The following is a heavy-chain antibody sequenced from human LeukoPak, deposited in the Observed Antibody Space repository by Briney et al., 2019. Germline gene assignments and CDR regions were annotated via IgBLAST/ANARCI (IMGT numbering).Heavy chain of an antibody. CDR3: ARHDYSLFDY. CDR2: IYYSGST. CDR1: GGSISSSSYY. J-gene: IGHJ4*02. V-gene: IGHV4-39*01. D-gene: IGHD4-11*01. Sequence: PSETLSLTCTVSGGSISSSSYYWGWIRQPPGKGLEWIGSIYYSGSTYYNPSLKSRVTISVDTSKNQFSLKLSSVTAADTAVYYCARHDYSLFDYWGQGTLVTVSS.